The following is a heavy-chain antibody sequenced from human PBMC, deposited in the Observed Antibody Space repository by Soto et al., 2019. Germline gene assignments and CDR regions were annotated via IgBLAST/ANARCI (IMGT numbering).Heavy chain of an antibody. CDR2: IWYDGSNK. J-gene: IGHJ5*02. CDR1: GFTFSSYG. V-gene: IGHV3-33*01. Sequence: GGSLRLSCAASGFTFSSYGMHWVRQAPGKWLEWVAVIWYDGSNKYYADSVKGRFTISRDNSKNTLYLQMNSLRAEDTAVYYCARSAAADWFDPWGQGTLVTVSS. D-gene: IGHD6-13*01. CDR3: ARSAAADWFDP.